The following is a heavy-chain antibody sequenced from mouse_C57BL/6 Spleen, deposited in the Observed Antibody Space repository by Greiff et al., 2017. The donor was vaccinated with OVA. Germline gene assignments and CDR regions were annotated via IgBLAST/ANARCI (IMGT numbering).Heavy chain of an antibody. CDR2: IDPSDSYT. D-gene: IGHD4-1*01. V-gene: IGHV1-50*01. Sequence: QVQLQQSGAELVKPGASVKLSCKASGYTFTSYWMQWVKQRPGQGLEWIGEIDPSDSYTNYNQKFKGKATLTVDTSSSTAYMQLSSLTSEDSAVYYCARGTGTPAYWGQGTTLTVSS. CDR1: GYTFTSYW. CDR3: ARGTGTPAY. J-gene: IGHJ2*01.